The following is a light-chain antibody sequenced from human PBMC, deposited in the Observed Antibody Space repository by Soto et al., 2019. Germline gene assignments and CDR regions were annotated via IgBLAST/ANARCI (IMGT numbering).Light chain of an antibody. CDR2: KAS. CDR1: QSISSG. V-gene: IGKV1-5*03. Sequence: DIQMTQSPSTLSASVGDRVTITCRASQSISSGLAWYQQKPGKAPKFLIYKASRLQSGVPSRVSGSGSGTEFTLTISSLQPDDFATYYCQQYNNYWTFGQGTKVEIK. CDR3: QQYNNYWT. J-gene: IGKJ1*01.